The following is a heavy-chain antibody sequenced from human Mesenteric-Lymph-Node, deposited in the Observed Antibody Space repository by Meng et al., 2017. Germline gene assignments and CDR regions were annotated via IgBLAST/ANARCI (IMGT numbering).Heavy chain of an antibody. V-gene: IGHV3-53*05. D-gene: IGHD3-9*01. CDR2: IYSDDST. CDR1: GFSVSGNY. CDR3: ARDRYYEATNLFADTDAFDI. Sequence: GESLKISCAASGFSVSGNYMSWVRQAPGKGLDWVSVIYSDDSTFYADSVKGRFTISRDNSENTLYLQMNSLRPEDTAVYYCARDRYYEATNLFADTDAFDIWGRGTPVTVSS. J-gene: IGHJ3*02.